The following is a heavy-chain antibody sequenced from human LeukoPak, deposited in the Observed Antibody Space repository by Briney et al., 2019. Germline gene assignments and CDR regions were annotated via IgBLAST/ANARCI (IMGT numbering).Heavy chain of an antibody. D-gene: IGHD6-13*01. CDR1: GFTFSSNG. CDR3: AKAGGSSWAVLDY. J-gene: IGHJ4*02. V-gene: IGHV3-30*02. CDR2: IRFDGSNT. Sequence: GGSLRLSCAASGFTFSSNGMHWARQAPGKGLEWVAFIRFDGSNTYYADSVKGRLTISRDTSKNTLYLQMNSLRPEDTAVYYCAKAGGSSWAVLDYWGQGTLVTVSS.